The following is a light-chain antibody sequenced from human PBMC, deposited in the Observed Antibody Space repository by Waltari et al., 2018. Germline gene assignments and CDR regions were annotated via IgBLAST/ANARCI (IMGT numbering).Light chain of an antibody. CDR3: QHFGSSPFT. J-gene: IGKJ2*01. V-gene: IGKV3-20*01. Sequence: EIVLTQSPGTLSLSPGERATLSCRAGQSVSSNYLAWYQQKPGQAPRLLIYGASSRATGIPDRFSGSGSGTDFTLTISRLEPEDFAVYYCQHFGSSPFTFGQGTKLEIK. CDR2: GAS. CDR1: QSVSSNY.